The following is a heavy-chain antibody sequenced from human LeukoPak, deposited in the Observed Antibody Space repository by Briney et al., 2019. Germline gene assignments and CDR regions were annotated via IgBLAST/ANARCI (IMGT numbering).Heavy chain of an antibody. CDR3: ARSIAVAGNDAFDI. J-gene: IGHJ3*02. CDR1: GGSINSYY. Sequence: SETLSLTCTVSGGSINSYYWSWIRQPPGKGLEWIGYIYYSGRTNYNPSLNSRVTISVDTSKNQFSLKLTSVTAADTAVYYCARSIAVAGNDAFDIWGRGTMVTVSS. V-gene: IGHV4-59*01. D-gene: IGHD6-19*01. CDR2: IYYSGRT.